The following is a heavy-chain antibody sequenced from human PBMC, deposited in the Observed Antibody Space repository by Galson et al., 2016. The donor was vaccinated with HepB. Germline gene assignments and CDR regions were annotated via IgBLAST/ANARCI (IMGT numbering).Heavy chain of an antibody. Sequence: SLRLSCAASGFTFSSYGIHWVRQAPGKGLEWVALIWYDGTNEYYADSVKGRFTISRDNFKNTLYLQMNSPRAEDTAVYYCAKDIGYCSGGTCPNDAFDIWGQGTMVTVSS. V-gene: IGHV3-33*06. CDR1: GFTFSSYG. J-gene: IGHJ3*02. D-gene: IGHD2-15*01. CDR3: AKDIGYCSGGTCPNDAFDI. CDR2: IWYDGTNE.